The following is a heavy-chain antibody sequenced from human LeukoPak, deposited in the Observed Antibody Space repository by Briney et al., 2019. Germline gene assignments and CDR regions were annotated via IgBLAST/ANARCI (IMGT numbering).Heavy chain of an antibody. CDR1: GFTFSSYA. CDR2: ISSSGRGGST. CDR3: ARAYSSSWYDF. Sequence: GGSLRLSCAASGFTFSSYAMSWVRQAPGQGLEWCSGISSSGRGGSTYYADSVKGRSSISRDNSKDTLYLKINSVRAEDTAVYYCARAYSSSWYDFWGQGTLVTVSS. J-gene: IGHJ5*01. V-gene: IGHV3-23*01. D-gene: IGHD6-13*01.